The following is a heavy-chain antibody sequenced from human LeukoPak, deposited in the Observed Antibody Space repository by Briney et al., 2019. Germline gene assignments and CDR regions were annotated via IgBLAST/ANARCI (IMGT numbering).Heavy chain of an antibody. Sequence: SETLSLTCTISGGSISSNSFYWGWIRQPPGKGLEWIGNIYYSGNYFGTYYRPSLKSRLTISADTSKNQFSLKLSPVTAADTALYYCARLGPSRYDYYYMDVWGKGTSVTISS. D-gene: IGHD3-16*01. CDR1: GGSISSNSFY. V-gene: IGHV4-39*01. CDR2: IYYSGNYFGT. CDR3: ARLGPSRYDYYYMDV. J-gene: IGHJ6*03.